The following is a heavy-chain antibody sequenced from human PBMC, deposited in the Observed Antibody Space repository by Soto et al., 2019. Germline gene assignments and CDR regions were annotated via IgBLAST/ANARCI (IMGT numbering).Heavy chain of an antibody. CDR3: RRSSIKPQVFMYAIDS. J-gene: IGHJ5*01. Sequence: PSETLSLTFPVPGGSISSYYCSWIRQPPGKGLEWIAYIYSSGSTNYNPSLQRRVTISVAPAKNQFSLQLSSVTAAAPAAHPCRRSSIKPQVFMYAIDSWGQGTLVTVSS. D-gene: IGHD3-3*01. CDR2: IYSSGST. V-gene: IGHV4-59*12. CDR1: GGSISSYY.